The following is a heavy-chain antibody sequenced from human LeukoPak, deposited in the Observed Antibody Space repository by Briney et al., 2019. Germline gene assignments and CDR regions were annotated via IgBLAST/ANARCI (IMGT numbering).Heavy chain of an antibody. CDR1: GYSFSGYY. V-gene: IGHV1-46*01. Sequence: ASVKVSCKASGYSFSGYYIHWVRQAPGQGLEWMGIINPSGGSTNYAQKFQGRVTMTSDTSASTVYMDLSSLRSEDTAIYYCARDKSSTNWLDSWGQGTLVTVSS. D-gene: IGHD3-10*01. CDR3: ARDKSSTNWLDS. J-gene: IGHJ5*01. CDR2: INPSGGST.